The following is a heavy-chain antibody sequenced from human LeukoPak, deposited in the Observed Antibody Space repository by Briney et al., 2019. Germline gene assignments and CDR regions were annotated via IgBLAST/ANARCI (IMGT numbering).Heavy chain of an antibody. Sequence: GGSLRLSCAASGFTFSSYNMNWVRQAPGKGLEWVSSISSSSSYIYYAGSVKGRFTISRDNAKNSMYLQMTSLRAEDTAVYYCARDSLWFGELLDYWGQGTLVTVSS. CDR3: ARDSLWFGELLDY. CDR1: GFTFSSYN. D-gene: IGHD3-10*01. V-gene: IGHV3-21*01. CDR2: ISSSSSYI. J-gene: IGHJ4*02.